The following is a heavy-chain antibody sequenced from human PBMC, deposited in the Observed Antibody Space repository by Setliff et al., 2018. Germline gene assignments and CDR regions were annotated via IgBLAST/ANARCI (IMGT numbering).Heavy chain of an antibody. CDR1: GGTFSSYA. D-gene: IGHD7-27*01. J-gene: IGHJ4*02. Sequence: SVKVSCKASGGTFSSYAISWVRQAPGQGLEWMGGIIPILGIANYAQKFQGRVTITADESTSTAYMELSSLRSEDTAVYYCARERTTNWEGYYFDYWGQGTLVPSPQ. CDR3: ARERTTNWEGYYFDY. V-gene: IGHV1-69*10. CDR2: IIPILGIA.